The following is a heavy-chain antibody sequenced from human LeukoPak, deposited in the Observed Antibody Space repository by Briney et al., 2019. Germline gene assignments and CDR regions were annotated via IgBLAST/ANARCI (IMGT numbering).Heavy chain of an antibody. CDR3: ARDYCGGDCFPDY. J-gene: IGHJ4*02. CDR1: GYMFTRHY. V-gene: IGHV1-46*01. CDR2: INPSDGST. D-gene: IGHD2-21*02. Sequence: ASVKVSCKATGYMFTRHYVHWVRQAPGHGLEWMGIINPSDGSTNYAQKFQGRVTMTTDTSTSTVYMELSSLRSDDTAVYYCARDYCGGDCFPDYWGQGTLVTVSS.